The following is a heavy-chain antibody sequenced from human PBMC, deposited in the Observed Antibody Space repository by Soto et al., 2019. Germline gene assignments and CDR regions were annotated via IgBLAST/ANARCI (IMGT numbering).Heavy chain of an antibody. CDR2: ISLYSDGT. J-gene: IGHJ5*02. CDR3: ARVVPGAEAWFGP. V-gene: IGHV1-18*01. Sequence: ASLKVACKSSGYTFSNYGITWVRQAPGQPLEWLGWISLYSDGTNYAQKFQGRVSMTTDTSTTTAYMELRSLRSDDTAVYYCARVVPGAEAWFGPWGQGTLVTVSS. D-gene: IGHD2-2*01. CDR1: GYTFSNYG.